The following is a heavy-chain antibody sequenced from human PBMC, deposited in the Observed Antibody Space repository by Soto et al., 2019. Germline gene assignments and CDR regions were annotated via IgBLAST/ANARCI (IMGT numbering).Heavy chain of an antibody. Sequence: GESLKISCAASGFTFSSYAMSWVRQAPGKGLEWVSAISGSGGSTYYADSVKGRFTISRDNSKNTLYLQMNSRRAEDTAVYDCAKGGPGSNYVGAFDIWGQGTMVTVSS. V-gene: IGHV3-23*01. CDR1: GFTFSSYA. J-gene: IGHJ3*02. D-gene: IGHD4-4*01. CDR2: ISGSGGST. CDR3: AKGGPGSNYVGAFDI.